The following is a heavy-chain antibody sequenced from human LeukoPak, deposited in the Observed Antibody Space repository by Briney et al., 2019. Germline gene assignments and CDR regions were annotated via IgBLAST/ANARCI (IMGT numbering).Heavy chain of an antibody. J-gene: IGHJ4*02. CDR3: ARLLGFGEENGDY. D-gene: IGHD3-10*01. CDR2: IYYSGST. V-gene: IGHV4-59*08. Sequence: SETLSLTCTVSGVSISSYYWSWIRQPPGKGLEWIGYIYYSGSTNYNPSLKSRVTISVDTSKNQFSLKLSSVTAADTAVYYCARLLGFGEENGDYWGQGSLVTVSS. CDR1: GVSISSYY.